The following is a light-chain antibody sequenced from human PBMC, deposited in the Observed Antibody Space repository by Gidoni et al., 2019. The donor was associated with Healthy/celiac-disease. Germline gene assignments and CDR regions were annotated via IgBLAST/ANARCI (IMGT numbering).Light chain of an antibody. J-gene: IGKJ5*01. CDR2: GAS. CDR3: QQYGSSPLIT. CDR1: QSVSSSY. V-gene: IGKV3-20*01. Sequence: LSCRASQSVSSSYLAWYQKKPGQAPRLLIYGASSRATGIPDRFSGSGSGTDFTLTISRLEPEDFAVYYCQQYGSSPLITFGQGTRLEIK.